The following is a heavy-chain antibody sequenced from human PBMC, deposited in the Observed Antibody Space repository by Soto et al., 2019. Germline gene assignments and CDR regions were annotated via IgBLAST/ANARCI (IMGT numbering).Heavy chain of an antibody. CDR3: EKDLVEGAARPGGLYYYYYYCMDA. J-gene: IGHJ6*02. V-gene: IGHV3-30*18. Sequence: PGGSLRLSCAASGFTFSSYGMHWVRQAPGKGLEWVAVISYDGSNKYYADSVKGRFTISRDNSKNTLYLQMNSLRAEDTAVYYCEKDLVEGAARPGGLYYYYYYCMDAWGPGTMVTISS. CDR1: GFTFSSYG. D-gene: IGHD6-6*01. CDR2: ISYDGSNK.